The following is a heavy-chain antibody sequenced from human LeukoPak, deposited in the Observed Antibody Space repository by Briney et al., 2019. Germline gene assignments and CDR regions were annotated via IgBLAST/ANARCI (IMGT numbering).Heavy chain of an antibody. J-gene: IGHJ3*02. CDR1: GVTVSSTH. V-gene: IGHV3-53*01. Sequence: GGSLRHSCEASGVTVSSTHMVWVRQAPGKGLEWVSVTYTGGNSYYAGSVQGRFIISRDISKNTLYLQMNNLRAEDSALYYCARGGRGSAAVVAPRSFDIWGQGTMVTVSS. CDR3: ARGGRGSAAVVAPRSFDI. D-gene: IGHD3-22*01. CDR2: TYTGGNS.